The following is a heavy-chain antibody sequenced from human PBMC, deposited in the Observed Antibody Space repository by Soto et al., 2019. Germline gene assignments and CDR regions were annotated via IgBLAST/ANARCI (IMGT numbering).Heavy chain of an antibody. J-gene: IGHJ4*02. CDR3: ARDYYFDY. CDR1: GFTFSSYA. Sequence: VQLLESGGGLVQPGGSLRLSCAASGFTFSSYAMSWVRQAPGKGLEWVSSISGSGGGTYYADSVKGRFTISRDNSRNTLSLQMNSLSAEDTAVYYCARDYYFDYWGQGTLVTVSS. CDR2: ISGSGGGT. V-gene: IGHV3-23*01.